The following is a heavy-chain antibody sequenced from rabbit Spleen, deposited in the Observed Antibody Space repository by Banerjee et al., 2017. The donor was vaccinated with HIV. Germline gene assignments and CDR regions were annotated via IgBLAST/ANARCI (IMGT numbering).Heavy chain of an antibody. J-gene: IGHJ4*01. V-gene: IGHV1S40*01. D-gene: IGHD1-1*01. Sequence: QSLEESGGDLVKPGASLTLTCTASGLDFSSSYYMCWVRQAPGKGLECIACIYGGSSGSTYYASWAKGRFTISKTSSTTVTLQMTSLTAADTATYFCARDLTGVIGWNFKLWGPGTLVTVS. CDR3: ARDLTGVIGWNFKL. CDR1: GLDFSSSYY. CDR2: IYGGSSGST.